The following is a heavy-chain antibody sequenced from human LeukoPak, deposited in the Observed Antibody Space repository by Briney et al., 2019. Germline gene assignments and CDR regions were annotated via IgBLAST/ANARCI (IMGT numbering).Heavy chain of an antibody. Sequence: SETLSLTCTVPGGPASSSGYYWVWIRQPPGQGLEFIGNIYYSGSTYYDPSLKSRVTMSVDTSKNQFSLKLSSVTAADTAIYYCARRRSGTSWFDYWGQGTLVTVSS. V-gene: IGHV4-39*01. CDR3: ARRRSGTSWFDY. J-gene: IGHJ4*02. CDR1: GGPASSSGYY. CDR2: IYYSGST.